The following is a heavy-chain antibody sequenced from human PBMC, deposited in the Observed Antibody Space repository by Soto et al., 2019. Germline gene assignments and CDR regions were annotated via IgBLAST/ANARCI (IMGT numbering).Heavy chain of an antibody. CDR1: GYTFTSYG. Sequence: QVQLVQSGAEVKKPGASVKVSCKASGYTFTSYGISWVRQAPGQGLEWMGWISAYNGNTNYAQKLQGRVTMTTETSTSTAYMELRSLGSDDTAVYYCARSPTWDLNDYSINFDYWGQGTLVTVSS. V-gene: IGHV1-18*04. D-gene: IGHD4-4*01. CDR2: ISAYNGNT. J-gene: IGHJ4*02. CDR3: ARSPTWDLNDYSINFDY.